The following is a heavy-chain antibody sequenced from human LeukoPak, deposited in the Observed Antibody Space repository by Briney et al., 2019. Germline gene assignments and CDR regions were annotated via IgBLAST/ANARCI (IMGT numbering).Heavy chain of an antibody. J-gene: IGHJ4*02. D-gene: IGHD6-19*01. CDR1: GGSISSYY. V-gene: IGHV4-4*07. CDR2: IYTSGST. CDR3: GRESSGWFFDY. Sequence: SETLSLTCTVSGGSISSYYWSWIRQPAGKGLEWIGRIYTSGSTKYNPSLKSRVTISVDTSKNQFSLKLRSVTAADTAVYYCGRESSGWFFDYWGQGTLVTVSS.